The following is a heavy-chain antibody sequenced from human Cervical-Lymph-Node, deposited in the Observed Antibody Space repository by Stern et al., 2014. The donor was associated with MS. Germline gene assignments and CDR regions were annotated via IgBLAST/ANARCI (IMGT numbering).Heavy chain of an antibody. J-gene: IGHJ4*02. CDR3: ARGYPFFDN. CDR1: GYTFTGFF. D-gene: IGHD2-15*01. CDR2: INPNTGVT. V-gene: IGHV1-2*04. Sequence: QLVQSGAEVKKPGASVKISCTASGYTFTGFFLHWVRQAPGQGLEWVGWINPNTGVTKSAQKFQGWVTLTRDTSINTVYMELNRLKSDDTAVFYCARGYPFFDNWGQGTLVTVSS.